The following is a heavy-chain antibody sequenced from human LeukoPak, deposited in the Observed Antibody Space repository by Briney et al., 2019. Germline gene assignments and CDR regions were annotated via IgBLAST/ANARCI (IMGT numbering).Heavy chain of an antibody. CDR2: INPNSGGT. J-gene: IGHJ3*02. V-gene: IGHV1-2*02. CDR1: GYTFTGYY. D-gene: IGHD6-13*01. Sequence: ASVKVSSTASGYTFTGYYIHWVRQAPGQGLEWMGWINPNSGGTNYAQKFQGRVTMTRDTSISTAYMELSRLRSDDTAVYYCARNIAPAGLIPPEKALDICGQGTMVTVST. CDR3: ARNIAPAGLIPPEKALDI.